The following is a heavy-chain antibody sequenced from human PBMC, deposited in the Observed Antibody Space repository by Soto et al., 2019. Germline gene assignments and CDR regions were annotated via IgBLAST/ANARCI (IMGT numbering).Heavy chain of an antibody. CDR2: IYHSGST. D-gene: IGHD6-13*01. Sequence: SETLSLTCAVSGGSISSSNWWSWVRQPPGKGLEWIGEIYHSGSTNYNPSLKSRVTISVDKSKNQFSLKLSSVTAADTAVYYCARDRRVSIAAAGTRGDWFDPWGQGTLVTVSS. J-gene: IGHJ5*02. CDR3: ARDRRVSIAAAGTRGDWFDP. CDR1: GGSISSSNW. V-gene: IGHV4-4*02.